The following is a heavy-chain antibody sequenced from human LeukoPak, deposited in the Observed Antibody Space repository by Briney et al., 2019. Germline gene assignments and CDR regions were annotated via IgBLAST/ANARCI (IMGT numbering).Heavy chain of an antibody. J-gene: IGHJ5*02. CDR1: GFTFSSYA. V-gene: IGHV3-23*01. Sequence: GGSLRLSCAASGFTFSSYAMSWVRQAPGKGLERVSAISGSGGSIYYADSVKGRFTISRDNSKNTLYLQMNSLRAEDTAVYYCAKATERGCSGGSCYPFDPWGQGTLVTVSS. D-gene: IGHD2-15*01. CDR2: ISGSGGSI. CDR3: AKATERGCSGGSCYPFDP.